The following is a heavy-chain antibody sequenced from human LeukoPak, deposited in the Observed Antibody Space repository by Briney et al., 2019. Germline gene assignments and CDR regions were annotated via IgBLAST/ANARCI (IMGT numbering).Heavy chain of an antibody. J-gene: IGHJ4*02. CDR1: GFTFSVYW. Sequence: GGSLRLSCAASGFTFSVYWMSWVRQAPGKGLEWVASIKQDGSEKYYVDSVKGRFTISRDNAQNSLYLQMNSLRAEDTAVYHCARDRATAGIFAYWGQGALVTVSS. D-gene: IGHD6-13*01. CDR2: IKQDGSEK. V-gene: IGHV3-7*01. CDR3: ARDRATAGIFAY.